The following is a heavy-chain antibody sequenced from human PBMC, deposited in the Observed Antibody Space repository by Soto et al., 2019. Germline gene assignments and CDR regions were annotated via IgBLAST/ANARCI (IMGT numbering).Heavy chain of an antibody. J-gene: IGHJ5*02. CDR2: IYYSGNT. D-gene: IGHD3-3*01. V-gene: IGHV4-30-4*01. Sequence: SETLSLTCTVSGGSISSGNYYWSWIRQPPGKGLEWIGNIYYSGNTYYNPSLKSRLTISLDTSKNQFSLKLSSVTAADTAVYYCASFGVASMNWFDPWGQGTLVTVSS. CDR1: GGSISSGNYY. CDR3: ASFGVASMNWFDP.